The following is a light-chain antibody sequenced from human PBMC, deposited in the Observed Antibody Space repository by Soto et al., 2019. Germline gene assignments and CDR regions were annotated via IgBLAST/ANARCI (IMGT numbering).Light chain of an antibody. CDR3: QTWVTGIHI. J-gene: IGLJ2*01. V-gene: IGLV4-69*01. Sequence: QSVLTQSPSASASLGASVKLTCTLSSGHSNYAIAWHQQQPEKGPRFLMKLNSDDSHSKGDGIPDRFSGSSSGAERYLTISTLQSEDEADYYCQTWVTGIHIFGGGTQLTVL. CDR1: SGHSNYA. CDR2: LNSDDSH.